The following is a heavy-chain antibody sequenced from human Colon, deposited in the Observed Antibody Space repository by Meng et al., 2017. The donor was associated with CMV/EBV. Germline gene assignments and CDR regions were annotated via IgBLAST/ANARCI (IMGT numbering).Heavy chain of an antibody. Sequence: TVSGGSISSSSYYWGWIRQPPGKGLEWIGSIYYSGSTYYNPSLKSRVTISVDTSKNQFSLKLSSVTAADTAVYYCARGDILTARGLWGWGQGTLVTVSS. D-gene: IGHD3-9*01. CDR3: ARGDILTARGLWG. CDR1: GGSISSSSYY. V-gene: IGHV4-39*01. J-gene: IGHJ4*02. CDR2: IYYSGST.